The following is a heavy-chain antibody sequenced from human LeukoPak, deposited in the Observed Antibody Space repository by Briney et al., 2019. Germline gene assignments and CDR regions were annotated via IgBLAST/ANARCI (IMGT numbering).Heavy chain of an antibody. CDR3: VRDPSEVGAL. D-gene: IGHD1-26*01. CDR2: INPNDGGT. Sequence: ASVNDTCKACGYTFIGYFMHWVRQAPGQGREWMGWINPNDGGTNYAQKFQGRVTMTSDKSISTAYMQLSRLRSDDTAVYYCVRDPSEVGALWGQGSLVTVSS. V-gene: IGHV1-2*02. J-gene: IGHJ4*02. CDR1: GYTFIGYF.